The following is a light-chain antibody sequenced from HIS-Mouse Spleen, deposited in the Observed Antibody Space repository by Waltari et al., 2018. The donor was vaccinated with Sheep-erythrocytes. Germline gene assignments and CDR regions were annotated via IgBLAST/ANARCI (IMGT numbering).Light chain of an antibody. CDR3: QQYDNLLT. J-gene: IGKJ4*01. V-gene: IGKV1-33*01. Sequence: DIQMTQSPSSLSASVGYRATITCQASQDISNYLNWYQQKTGKAPKLLIYDASNLETGVPSRFSGSGSGTDFTFTISSLQPEDIATYYCQQYDNLLTFGGGTKVEIK. CDR2: DAS. CDR1: QDISNY.